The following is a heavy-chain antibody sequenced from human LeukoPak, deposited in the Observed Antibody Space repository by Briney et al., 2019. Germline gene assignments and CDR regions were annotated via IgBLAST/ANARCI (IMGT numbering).Heavy chain of an antibody. D-gene: IGHD5-24*01. CDR2: INPNSGGT. V-gene: IGHV1-2*02. CDR3: ARERTLDGWTGYYYYGMDV. J-gene: IGHJ6*02. Sequence: ASVKVSCKASGYTFTGYYMHWVRQAPGQGLEWMGWINPNSGGTNYAQKFQGRVTMTRDTSISTAYMELSRLRSDDTAVYYCARERTLDGWTGYYYYGMDVWGQGTTVTVSS. CDR1: GYTFTGYY.